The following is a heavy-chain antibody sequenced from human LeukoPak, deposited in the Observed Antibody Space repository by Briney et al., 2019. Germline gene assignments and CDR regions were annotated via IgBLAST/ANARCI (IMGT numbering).Heavy chain of an antibody. CDR1: GSSISSYY. Sequence: SETLSLTCTVSGSSISSYYWSWIRQPPGKGLEGIGYIYYSGSTNYNPPLKSRVTISVDTSKNQFSLKLSSVTAADTAVYYCARETPRGSGTDYWGQGTLVTVSS. D-gene: IGHD3-10*01. V-gene: IGHV4-59*12. CDR2: IYYSGST. J-gene: IGHJ4*02. CDR3: ARETPRGSGTDY.